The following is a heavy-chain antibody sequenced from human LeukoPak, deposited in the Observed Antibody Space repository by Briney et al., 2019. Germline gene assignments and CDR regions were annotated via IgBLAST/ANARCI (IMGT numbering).Heavy chain of an antibody. CDR1: GGSFSGYY. Sequence: SETLSLTCAVYGGSFSGYYWSWIRQPPGKGLEWIGEINHSGSTNYNPSLKSRVTISVDTSKNQFSLKLSSVTAADTAVYYCARVRKLMYSSSSYYMDVWGKGTTVTVSS. V-gene: IGHV4-34*01. D-gene: IGHD6-6*01. CDR3: ARVRKLMYSSSSYYMDV. CDR2: INHSGST. J-gene: IGHJ6*03.